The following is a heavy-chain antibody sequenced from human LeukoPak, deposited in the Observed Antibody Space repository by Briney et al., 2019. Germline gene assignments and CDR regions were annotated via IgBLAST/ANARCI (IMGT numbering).Heavy chain of an antibody. CDR2: TYYRSQWYN. J-gene: IGHJ4*02. V-gene: IGHV6-1*01. Sequence: SQTLSVTCAISGDSVSSKNGAWNWIRQSPSRGLEWLGRTYYRSQWYNEYAVSMEGRITINPDTSKNQFSLQLNSVTPKDTAVYYCARDLGNTGWYTFDYWGQGTLVTVSS. CDR3: ARDLGNTGWYTFDY. D-gene: IGHD6-19*01. CDR1: GDSVSSKNGA.